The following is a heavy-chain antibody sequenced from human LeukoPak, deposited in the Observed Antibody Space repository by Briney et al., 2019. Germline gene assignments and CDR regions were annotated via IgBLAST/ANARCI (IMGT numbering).Heavy chain of an antibody. J-gene: IGHJ5*01. D-gene: IGHD3-9*01. CDR2: ISPRFDTA. CDR3: ARDDNDILTGYFDS. Sequence: SLKVSCKASGYTFTSYGINWVRLAPGQGLEWMGGISPRFDTAHYAEKFQGRFTISADESTNTVYMELRGLRSEDTAVYYCARDDNDILTGYFDSWGQGTLVTVSS. CDR1: GYTFTSYG. V-gene: IGHV1-69*01.